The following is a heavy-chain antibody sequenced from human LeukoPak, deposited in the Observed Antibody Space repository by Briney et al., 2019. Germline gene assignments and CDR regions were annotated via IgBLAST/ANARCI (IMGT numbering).Heavy chain of an antibody. V-gene: IGHV4-59*01. Sequence: PSETLSLTCTVSGDSISSYYWSWIRQPPGKGLEWIGYIYYSGSTNYNPSLKSRVTISVDTSKNQFSLKLSSVAAADTAVYYCARRPSLQYCSGGSCYSVGYGMDVWGQGTTVTVSS. CDR3: ARRPSLQYCSGGSCYSVGYGMDV. CDR2: IYYSGST. D-gene: IGHD2-15*01. J-gene: IGHJ6*02. CDR1: GDSISSYY.